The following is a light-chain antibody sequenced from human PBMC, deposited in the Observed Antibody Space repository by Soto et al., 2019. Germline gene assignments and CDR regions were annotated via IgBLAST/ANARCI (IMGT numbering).Light chain of an antibody. V-gene: IGKV3-11*01. Sequence: EIVLTWSPATLSLSPGERATLSCRASQTVSSYLAWYQQKPGQAPRLLIYDVSNRATGIPARFSGSGSGTDFTLTISSLEPEDSAVYYCQQRHMWPITFGQGTRLEIK. CDR2: DVS. J-gene: IGKJ5*01. CDR3: QQRHMWPIT. CDR1: QTVSSY.